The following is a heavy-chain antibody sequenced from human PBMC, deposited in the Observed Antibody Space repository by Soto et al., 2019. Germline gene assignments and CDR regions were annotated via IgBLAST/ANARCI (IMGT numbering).Heavy chain of an antibody. CDR2: ISSDGSYK. D-gene: IGHD6-19*01. V-gene: IGHV3-30*18. CDR1: GFTFSSNA. J-gene: IGHJ4*02. Sequence: PGGSLRLSCQASGFTFSSNAMHWVRQAPGKGLEWVAFISSDGSYKFFADSVKGRFTISRDNSKNTLFLEINSLGAEDTALYFCANTPPVAGYNHYDSWGQGALVTVSS. CDR3: ANTPPVAGYNHYDS.